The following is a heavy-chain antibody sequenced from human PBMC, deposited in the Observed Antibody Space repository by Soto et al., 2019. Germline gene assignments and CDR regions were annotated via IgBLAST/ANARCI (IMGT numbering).Heavy chain of an antibody. V-gene: IGHV3-33*01. J-gene: IGHJ6*02. Sequence: QVQLVESGGGVVQPGRSLRLSCAASGFTFSSYGMHWVRQAPGKGLEWVAVIWYDGSNKYYADSVKGRFTISRDNSKNTLYLQMNSLRAEDTAVYYCARDLGLPSYYYYGMDVWGQGTTVTVSS. D-gene: IGHD1-7*01. CDR3: ARDLGLPSYYYYGMDV. CDR1: GFTFSSYG. CDR2: IWYDGSNK.